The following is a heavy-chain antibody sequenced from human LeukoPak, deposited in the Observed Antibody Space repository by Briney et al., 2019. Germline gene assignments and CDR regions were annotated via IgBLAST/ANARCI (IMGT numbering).Heavy chain of an antibody. Sequence: SETLSLTCTVSGGSISSYYWSWIRQPPGKGLEWIGYIYYSGSTNYNPSLKRRVTISVDTSKNQFSLKLSSVTAADTAMYYCARDCSTTSCYETGWFDPWGQGTLVTVSS. J-gene: IGHJ5*02. CDR1: GGSISSYY. CDR2: IYYSGST. V-gene: IGHV4-59*01. CDR3: ARDCSTTSCYETGWFDP. D-gene: IGHD2-2*01.